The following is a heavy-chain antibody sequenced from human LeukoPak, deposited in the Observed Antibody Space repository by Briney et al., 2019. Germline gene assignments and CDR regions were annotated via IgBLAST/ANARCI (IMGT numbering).Heavy chain of an antibody. Sequence: SETLSLTCAVYGGSFSGYYWSWIRQPPGKGLEWIGEINHSGSTYYNPSLKSRVTISVDTSKNQFSLKLSSVTAADTAVYYCARLQVVTPIDYWGQGTLVTVSS. D-gene: IGHD4-23*01. CDR2: INHSGST. J-gene: IGHJ4*02. V-gene: IGHV4-34*01. CDR1: GGSFSGYY. CDR3: ARLQVVTPIDY.